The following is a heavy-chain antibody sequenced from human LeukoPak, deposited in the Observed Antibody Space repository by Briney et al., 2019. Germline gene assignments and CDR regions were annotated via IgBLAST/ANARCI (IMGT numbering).Heavy chain of an antibody. V-gene: IGHV4-39*01. Sequence: PSETLSLTCTVSGGSISSSSYYRGWIRQPPGKGLEWIGSIYYSGSTYYNPSLKSRVTISVDTSKNQFSLKLSSVTAADTAVYYCGAREGYDIFLNWGQGTLVTVSS. CDR1: GGSISSSSYY. CDR3: GAREGYDIFLN. D-gene: IGHD3-9*01. CDR2: IYYSGST. J-gene: IGHJ4*02.